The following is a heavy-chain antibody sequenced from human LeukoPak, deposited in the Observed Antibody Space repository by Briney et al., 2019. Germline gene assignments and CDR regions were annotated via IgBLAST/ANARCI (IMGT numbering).Heavy chain of an antibody. CDR1: GFTFTSSA. CDR2: IVVGSGNT. Sequence: AASVKVSCKASGFTFTSSAVQWVRQARGQRLEWIGWIVVGSGNTNYAQKFQERVTITRDMSTSTAYMELSSLRSEDTAVYYCAAATTVTTVDAFDIWGQGTMVTVSS. J-gene: IGHJ3*02. D-gene: IGHD4-17*01. CDR3: AAATTVTTVDAFDI. V-gene: IGHV1-58*01.